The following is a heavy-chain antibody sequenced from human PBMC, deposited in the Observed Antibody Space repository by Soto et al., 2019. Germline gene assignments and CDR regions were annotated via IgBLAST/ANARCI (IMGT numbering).Heavy chain of an antibody. V-gene: IGHV1-69*13. CDR1: GVTFSSYA. J-gene: IGHJ4*02. CDR3: ARTVEMATGVNFFYYFDY. Sequence: SVKVSCKPSGVTFSSYAISWVRQAPGQGLEWMGGIIPIFGTANYAQKFQGRVTITADESTSTAYMELSSLRSEDTAVYYCARTVEMATGVNFFYYFDYWGQGTLVTVSS. D-gene: IGHD5-12*01. CDR2: IIPIFGTA.